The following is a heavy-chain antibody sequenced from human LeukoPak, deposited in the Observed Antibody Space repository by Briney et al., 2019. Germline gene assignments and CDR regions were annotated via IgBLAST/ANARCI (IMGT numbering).Heavy chain of an antibody. CDR1: GYTFTYYD. V-gene: IGHV1-8*01. CDR3: VRVVIDSSGSYYSFFDY. CDR2: MNPHNGNT. Sequence: ASVKVSWKASGYTFTYYDINWVRQATGQGLEWMGWMNPHNGNTGYAQKFQGTVTMTRDTSISTAYMELSSLRSEDTAVYYCVRVVIDSSGSYYSFFDYWGQGTLVTVSS. D-gene: IGHD3-22*01. J-gene: IGHJ4*02.